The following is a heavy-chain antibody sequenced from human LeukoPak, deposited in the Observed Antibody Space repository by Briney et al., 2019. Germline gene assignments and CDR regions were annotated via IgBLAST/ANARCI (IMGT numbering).Heavy chain of an antibody. CDR3: ASDGYSSGWYVLDY. CDR2: INHGGGST. V-gene: IGHV1-46*01. D-gene: IGHD6-19*01. J-gene: IGHJ4*02. Sequence: ASVKVSCKASGYTFISYYMHWVRKAPGQGLEWMGIINHGGGSTSYAQKFQGRVTMTRDTSTSTVYMELSSLRSEDTAVYYCASDGYSSGWYVLDYWGQGTLVTVSS. CDR1: GYTFISYY.